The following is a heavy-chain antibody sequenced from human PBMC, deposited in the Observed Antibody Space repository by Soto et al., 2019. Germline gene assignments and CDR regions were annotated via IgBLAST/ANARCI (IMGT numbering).Heavy chain of an antibody. CDR3: ARDRIVVVPAAIPLHFYHGMDV. CDR2: VHYTGST. J-gene: IGHJ6*02. CDR1: GDSITNYY. D-gene: IGHD2-2*01. V-gene: IGHV4-59*01. Sequence: SETLSLTCTVSGDSITNYYWTWIRQPPGKGLEWMGCVHYTGSTNYNPSLKSRVTISVDTSKNQFSLKLTSVTAADTAVYYCARDRIVVVPAAIPLHFYHGMDVWGQGTTVTVSS.